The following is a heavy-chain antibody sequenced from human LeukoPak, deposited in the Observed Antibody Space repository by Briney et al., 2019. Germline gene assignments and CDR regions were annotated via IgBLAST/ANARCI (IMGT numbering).Heavy chain of an antibody. CDR2: IKQDGSEK. CDR3: ATTDNYDYVWGSFDY. J-gene: IGHJ4*02. Sequence: QSGGSLRLSCAASGFTFSSYWMSWVRQAPGKGLEWVANIKQDGSEKYYVDSVKGRFTISRDNAKNSLYLQMNSLRAEDTAVYYCATTDNYDYVWGSFDYWGQGTLVTVSS. D-gene: IGHD3-16*01. V-gene: IGHV3-7*01. CDR1: GFTFSSYW.